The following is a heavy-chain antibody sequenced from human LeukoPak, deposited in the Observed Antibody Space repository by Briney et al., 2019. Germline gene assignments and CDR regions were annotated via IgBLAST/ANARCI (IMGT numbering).Heavy chain of an antibody. Sequence: GGSLKIPCKGSGSSFTSYWIGWVRQMPGKGLEWMGIIYPGDSDTRYSPSFQGQVTISADKSISTAYLQWSSLKASDTAMYYCARHGCSSTSCFVIWGQGTMVTASS. V-gene: IGHV5-51*01. CDR2: IYPGDSDT. CDR1: GSSFTSYW. J-gene: IGHJ3*02. D-gene: IGHD2-2*01. CDR3: ARHGCSSTSCFVI.